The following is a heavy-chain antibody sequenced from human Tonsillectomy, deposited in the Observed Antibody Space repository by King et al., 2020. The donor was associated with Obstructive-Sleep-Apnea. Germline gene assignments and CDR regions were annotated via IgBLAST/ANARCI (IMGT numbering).Heavy chain of an antibody. J-gene: IGHJ3*02. CDR1: GFTFDDYG. V-gene: IGHV3-20*01. CDR3: ARSMRITMVRGVITVDAFDI. CDR2: INWNGGST. D-gene: IGHD3-10*01. Sequence: VQLVESGGGVVRPGGSLRLSCAASGFTFDDYGMSWVRQAPGKGLEWVSGINWNGGSTGYADSVKGRFTISRDNAKNSLYLQMNSLRAEDTALYHCARSMRITMVRGVITVDAFDIWGQATMVTVSS.